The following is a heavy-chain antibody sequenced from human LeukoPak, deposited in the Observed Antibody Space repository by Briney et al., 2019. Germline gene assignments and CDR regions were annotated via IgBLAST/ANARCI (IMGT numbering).Heavy chain of an antibody. Sequence: PSETLSLTCTVSGDSISSSSYYWGWIRQPPGKELEWIGSIYYSGSTYYNPSLNSRVTISVDTSKNQFSLKLSSVTAADTAVFYCARDYLGGNPDAFDIWGQGTMVTVSS. D-gene: IGHD4-23*01. J-gene: IGHJ3*02. V-gene: IGHV4-39*07. CDR3: ARDYLGGNPDAFDI. CDR2: IYYSGST. CDR1: GDSISSSSYY.